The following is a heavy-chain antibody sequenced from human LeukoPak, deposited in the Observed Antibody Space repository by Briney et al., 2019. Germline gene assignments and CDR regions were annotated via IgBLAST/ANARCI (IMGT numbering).Heavy chain of an antibody. CDR3: ARVARAFDY. V-gene: IGHV3-7*03. CDR1: GFTFSNYW. Sequence: GESLRLSCAASGFTFSNYWMTWVRQAPGKGLEWVASIKQDGSEKYYVDSVKGRFTISRDNAKKSLYLQMNSLRAEDAATYYCARVARAFDYWGQGTLVTVSS. CDR2: IKQDGSEK. J-gene: IGHJ4*02.